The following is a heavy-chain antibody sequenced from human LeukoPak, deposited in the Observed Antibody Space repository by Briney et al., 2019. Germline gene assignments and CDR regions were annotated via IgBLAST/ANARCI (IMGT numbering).Heavy chain of an antibody. CDR3: ARSVSSWKDAFDI. D-gene: IGHD6-13*01. CDR2: ISYDGSNK. CDR1: GFTFSNYG. Sequence: GGSLRLSCAASGFTFSNYGMHWVRQAPGKGLEWVAVISYDGSNKYYADSVKGRFTISRDNSKNTLYLQMNSLRAEDTAVYYCARSVSSWKDAFDIWGQGTMVTVSS. J-gene: IGHJ3*02. V-gene: IGHV3-30*03.